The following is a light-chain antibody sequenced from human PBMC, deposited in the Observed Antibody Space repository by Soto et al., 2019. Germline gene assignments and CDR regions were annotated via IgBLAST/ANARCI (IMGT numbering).Light chain of an antibody. J-gene: IGKJ4*01. CDR3: QQSYTTAALT. Sequence: DIQMTQSPSSLSASVGDRITITCRASQSGFSYVNWYQQKPGKAPNLLIYTASTLQSGVPSRFSGSGSGTDFTLTISSLQPEDFATYYCQQSYTTAALTFGGGTKVEIK. CDR1: QSGFSY. CDR2: TAS. V-gene: IGKV1-39*01.